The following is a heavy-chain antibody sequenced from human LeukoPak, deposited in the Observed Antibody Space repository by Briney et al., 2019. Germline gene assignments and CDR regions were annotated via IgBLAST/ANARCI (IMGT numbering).Heavy chain of an antibody. V-gene: IGHV4-39*01. CDR3: ARRGAITMIVGGYFDY. CDR1: GGSISSSSYY. CDR2: IYYSGST. J-gene: IGHJ4*02. D-gene: IGHD3-22*01. Sequence: SETLSLTCTVSGGSISSSSYYWGWIRQPPGKGLEWIGSIYYSGSTYYNPSLKSRVTISVDTSKNQFSLKLSSVTAADTAVYYCARRGAITMIVGGYFDYWGQGSLVTVSS.